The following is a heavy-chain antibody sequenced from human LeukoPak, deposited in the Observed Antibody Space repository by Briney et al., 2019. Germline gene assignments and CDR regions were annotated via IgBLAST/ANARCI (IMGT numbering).Heavy chain of an antibody. CDR3: AKDLGGSGYP. CDR1: GFTFSSYA. CDR2: ITGSGGST. V-gene: IGHV3-23*01. D-gene: IGHD3-22*01. J-gene: IGHJ5*02. Sequence: GSLRLSCAASGFTFSSYAMSWVRQAPGKGLEWVSTITGSGGSTYYADSVKGRFTISRDNSKNTLYLQMNSLRAEDTALYYCAKDLGGSGYPWGQGTLVTVSS.